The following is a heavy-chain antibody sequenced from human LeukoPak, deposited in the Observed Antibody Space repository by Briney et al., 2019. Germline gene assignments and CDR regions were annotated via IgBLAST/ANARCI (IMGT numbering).Heavy chain of an antibody. CDR3: AKDGGLWVSAHWGDS. Sequence: GGSLRLSCAASGFTFSSYAMSWVRQAPGKGLKWVSTITTGGPNTYYADSVKGRFTVPRDDSKNTLYLQMNSLRAEDTAVYYCAKDGGLWVSAHWGDSWGRGTLVTVSS. CDR1: GFTFSSYA. CDR2: ITTGGPNT. J-gene: IGHJ4*02. V-gene: IGHV3-23*01. D-gene: IGHD7-27*01.